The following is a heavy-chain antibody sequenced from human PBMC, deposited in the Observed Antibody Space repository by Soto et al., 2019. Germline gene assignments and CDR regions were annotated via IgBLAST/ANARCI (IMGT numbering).Heavy chain of an antibody. CDR3: AGYIWGNVFDI. Sequence: SETLSLTCTVSGGSISSYYWNWIRQPPGKGLEWIGYIYYSGSTNYNPSLKSRVTISVDTSKNQFSLKLSSVTAADTAVYYCAGYIWGNVFDIWGQGTMVTVSS. J-gene: IGHJ3*02. D-gene: IGHD3-16*01. V-gene: IGHV4-59*01. CDR1: GGSISSYY. CDR2: IYYSGST.